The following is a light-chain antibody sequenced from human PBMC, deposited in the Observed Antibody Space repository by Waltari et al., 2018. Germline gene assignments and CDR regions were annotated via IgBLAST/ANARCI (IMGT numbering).Light chain of an antibody. V-gene: IGKV3-15*01. J-gene: IGKJ2*01. CDR3: QQYNTWSYT. CDR2: SAS. Sequence: ETVMTQSPATLSMSPGDRATLSCRASQNVNTQFGWYQQKPGQAPRLLFYSASIRAPGIPARFSASGSGTEFTLTITSLQPEDFAVCYCQQYNTWSYTFGQGTKLEIK. CDR1: QNVNTQ.